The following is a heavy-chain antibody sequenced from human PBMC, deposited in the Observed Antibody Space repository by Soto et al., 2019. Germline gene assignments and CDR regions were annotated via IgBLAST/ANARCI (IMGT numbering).Heavy chain of an antibody. CDR2: IIPIFGTA. V-gene: IGHV1-69*01. Sequence: QVQVVQSGAEVKKPGCSVKVSCKASGGTFSSYAISWVRQAPGQGLEWMGGIIPIFGTANYAQKFQGRVTITADESTSTAYMELSSLRSEDTAVYYCAWTGRARDGRFDYWGQGTLVTVSS. D-gene: IGHD1-1*01. CDR1: GGTFSSYA. J-gene: IGHJ4*02. CDR3: AWTGRARDGRFDY.